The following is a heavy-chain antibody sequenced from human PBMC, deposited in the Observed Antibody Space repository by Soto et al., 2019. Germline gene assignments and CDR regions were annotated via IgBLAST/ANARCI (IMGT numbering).Heavy chain of an antibody. CDR1: GLTISGKKY. Sequence: VLLVESGGGVVRPGRSLRLSCGAFGLTISGKKYVAWVRQAPGKGLEWVSALYDVDGSFYADSVKGRFTTSSDSSKTTVYLQMNDLRPDDTAVYYCATWHEREHAYDVWGQGTTVTVSS. D-gene: IGHD1-1*01. CDR2: LYDVDGS. J-gene: IGHJ3*01. CDR3: ATWHEREHAYDV. V-gene: IGHV3-66*01.